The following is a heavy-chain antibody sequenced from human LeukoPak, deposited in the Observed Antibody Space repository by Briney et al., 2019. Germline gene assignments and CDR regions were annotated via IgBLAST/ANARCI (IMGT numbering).Heavy chain of an antibody. D-gene: IGHD5-18*01. V-gene: IGHV1-69*05. CDR1: GGTFSSYA. J-gene: IGHJ4*02. CDR3: ARVHTRRGYSYGPADY. CDR2: IIPIFGTA. Sequence: SVKVSCKASGGTFSSYAISWVRQAPGRGLEWMGGIIPIFGTANYAQKFQGRVTITTDESTSTAYMELSSLRSEDTAVYYCARVHTRRGYSYGPADYWGQGTLVTVSS.